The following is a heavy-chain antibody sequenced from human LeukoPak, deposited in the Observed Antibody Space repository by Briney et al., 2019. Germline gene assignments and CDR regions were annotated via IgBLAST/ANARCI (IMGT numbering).Heavy chain of an antibody. CDR2: VNPKSGDT. D-gene: IGHD3-9*01. CDR3: ARGRSTEDSTGYCHFDS. J-gene: IGHJ4*02. CDR1: GYAFTDYY. V-gene: IGHV1-2*02. Sequence: ASVKVSCKASGYAFTDYYIHWVRQAPGQRPEWMGWVNPKSGDTKSAQNLQGRVTMTRDTSISSAYLDLNNLGSDDTAFYYCARGRSTEDSTGYCHFDSWGQGTQITVSS.